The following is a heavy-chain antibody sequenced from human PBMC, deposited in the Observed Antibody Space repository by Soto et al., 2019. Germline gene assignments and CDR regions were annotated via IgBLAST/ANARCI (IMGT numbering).Heavy chain of an antibody. CDR3: ASGGGGAAAGNDY. CDR2: INPNSGDT. V-gene: IGHV1-2*04. CDR1: GYTFTGYY. D-gene: IGHD6-13*01. Sequence: EASVKVSCKASGYTFTGYYRHWVRRAPGQGLEWMGWINPNSGDTNYAQKFQGWVTMTRDTSISTAYMELSRLRSDDTAVYYCASGGGGAAAGNDYWGQGTLVTVSS. J-gene: IGHJ4*02.